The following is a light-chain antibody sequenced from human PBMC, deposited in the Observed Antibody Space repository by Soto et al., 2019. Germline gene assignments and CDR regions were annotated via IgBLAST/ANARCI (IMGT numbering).Light chain of an antibody. CDR1: SGDIGSYNR. J-gene: IGLJ1*01. V-gene: IGLV2-14*01. CDR2: EVT. Sequence: QSVLTQPASVSGSPGQSITISCTGTSGDIGSYNRVSWYQQHPGKAPKLIIDEVTDRPSGVSNRFSGSKSGNTASLTISGLQAEDEAEYYCSSYTNTNTRACVFGTGTKLTVL. CDR3: SSYTNTNTRACV.